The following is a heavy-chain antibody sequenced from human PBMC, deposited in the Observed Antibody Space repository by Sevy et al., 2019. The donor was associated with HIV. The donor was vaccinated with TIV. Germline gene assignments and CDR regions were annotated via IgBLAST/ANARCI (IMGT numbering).Heavy chain of an antibody. CDR1: GFIFSSFG. V-gene: IGHV3-30*02. J-gene: IGHJ6*02. CDR2: INYKGSDK. Sequence: GGSLRLSCAASGFIFSSFGMHWVRQAPGKGLEWVAFINYKGSDKYYADAVKGRYTISRNNSKNTVYLQMSSLGAEDTAVYYCAKAYSTGWYGYYYGMDVRGQGTTVTVSS. D-gene: IGHD6-19*01. CDR3: AKAYSTGWYGYYYGMDV.